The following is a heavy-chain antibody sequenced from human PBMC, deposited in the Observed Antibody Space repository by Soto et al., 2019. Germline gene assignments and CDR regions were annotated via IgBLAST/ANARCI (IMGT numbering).Heavy chain of an antibody. D-gene: IGHD3-22*01. Sequence: ESGGGLVKPGGSLRLSCAASGFTFSSYSMNWVRQAPGKGLEWVSSISSSSSYIYYADSVKGRFTISRDNAKNSLYLQMNSLRAEDTAVYYCARDVTSSTYYYLSPGGFDPWGQGTLVTVSS. CDR3: ARDVTSSTYYYLSPGGFDP. CDR1: GFTFSSYS. J-gene: IGHJ5*02. CDR2: ISSSSSYI. V-gene: IGHV3-21*01.